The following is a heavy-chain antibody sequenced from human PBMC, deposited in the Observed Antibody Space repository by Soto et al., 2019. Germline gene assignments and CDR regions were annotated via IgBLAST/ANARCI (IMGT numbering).Heavy chain of an antibody. Sequence: VHLVQSGAEVKKPGASVKVSCKASGYTFTSYGITWVRQATGHGLEWMGWISAHNGTIAYAQKLKGRVIVTRDTSTGTAYMEMRSLISDDTAVYYGARWRYGYYSCQGALVIGFS. V-gene: IGHV1-18*01. CDR2: ISAHNGTI. CDR3: ARWRYGYY. CDR1: GYTFTSYG. J-gene: IGHJ4*02. D-gene: IGHD1-1*01.